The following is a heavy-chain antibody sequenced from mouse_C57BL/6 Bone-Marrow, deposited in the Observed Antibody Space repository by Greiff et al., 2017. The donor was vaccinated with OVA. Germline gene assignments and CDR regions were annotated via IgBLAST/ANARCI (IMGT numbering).Heavy chain of an antibody. V-gene: IGHV1-82*01. D-gene: IGHD2-4*01. CDR1: GYAFSSSW. CDR2: IYPGDGDT. Sequence: QVQLQQSGPELVKPGASVKISCKASGYAFSSSWMNWVKQRPGKGLEWIGRIYPGDGDTNYNGKFKGKATLTADKSSSTAYMQLSSLTSEDSAVYFCAATPIYDYDVPFAYWGQGTLVTVSA. CDR3: AATPIYDYDVPFAY. J-gene: IGHJ3*01.